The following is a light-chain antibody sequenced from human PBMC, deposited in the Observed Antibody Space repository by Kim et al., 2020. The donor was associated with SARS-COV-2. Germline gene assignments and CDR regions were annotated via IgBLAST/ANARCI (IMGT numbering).Light chain of an antibody. CDR3: NSRASSGNHRVV. V-gene: IGLV3-19*01. J-gene: IGLJ2*01. CDR2: GKN. Sequence: SSELTQDPAVSVALGQTVRITCQGDSLRSYYASWYQQKPGQAPVLIIYGKNNRPSGVPDRFSASSSGNTAALTITGGQAEEDADYYCNSRASSGNHRVVFGGGTKLTVL. CDR1: SLRSYY.